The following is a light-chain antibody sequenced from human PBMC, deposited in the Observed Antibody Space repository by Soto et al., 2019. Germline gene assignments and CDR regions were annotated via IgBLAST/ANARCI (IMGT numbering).Light chain of an antibody. J-gene: IGLJ1*01. V-gene: IGLV2-14*03. Sequence: QSALTQPASVSGSPGQSITISCTGTSSDVGGYNYVSWYQQHPGKAPKLMIYDVSNRPSGVSNRFSASKSGNTASLTISGLRADDEADYYCISYTDRQSYLFGTGTKVTV. CDR2: DVS. CDR3: ISYTDRQSYL. CDR1: SSDVGGYNY.